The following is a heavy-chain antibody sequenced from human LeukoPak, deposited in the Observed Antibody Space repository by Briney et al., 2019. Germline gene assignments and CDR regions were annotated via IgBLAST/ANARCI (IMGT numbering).Heavy chain of an antibody. CDR3: ARHTPYCSGGSCYSDY. Sequence: GESLKISCKGSGYSFTSYWIGWVRQMPGKGLEWMGIIYPGDSDTRYSPSFQGQVTISADKSISTAYLQWSSLKASDTAMYYCARHTPYCSGGSCYSDYWGQGTLVTVSS. D-gene: IGHD2-15*01. CDR2: IYPGDSDT. J-gene: IGHJ4*02. V-gene: IGHV5-51*01. CDR1: GYSFTSYW.